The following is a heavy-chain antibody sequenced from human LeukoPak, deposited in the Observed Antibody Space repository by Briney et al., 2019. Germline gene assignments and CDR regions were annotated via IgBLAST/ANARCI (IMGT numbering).Heavy chain of an antibody. J-gene: IGHJ4*02. CDR2: IYYSGST. D-gene: IGHD1-7*01. CDR1: GGSISSYY. CDR3: ARWVTGTTGNFDY. V-gene: IGHV4-59*12. Sequence: SETLSLTCTVSGGSISSYYWSWIRQPPGKGLEWIGYIYYSGSTNYNPSLKSRVTISVDTSKDQFSLKLSSVTAADTAVYYCARWVTGTTGNFDYWGRGTLVTVSS.